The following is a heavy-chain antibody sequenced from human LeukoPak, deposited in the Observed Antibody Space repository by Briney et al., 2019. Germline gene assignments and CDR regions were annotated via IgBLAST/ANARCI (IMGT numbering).Heavy chain of an antibody. CDR3: AKYSSGWYFPRGYFQH. CDR1: GFTFSSYG. CDR2: IRYDGSNK. D-gene: IGHD6-19*01. J-gene: IGHJ1*01. Sequence: GGSLRLSCAASGFTFSSYGMHWVRQAPGKGLEGVAFIRYDGSNKYYADSVKGRFTISRDNSKNTLYLQMNRLRAEDTAVYYCAKYSSGWYFPRGYFQHWGQGTLVTVSS. V-gene: IGHV3-30*02.